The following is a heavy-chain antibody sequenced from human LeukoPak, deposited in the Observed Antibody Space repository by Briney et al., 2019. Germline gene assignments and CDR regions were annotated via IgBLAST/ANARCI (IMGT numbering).Heavy chain of an antibody. CDR3: ARDRRGDYYYYMDV. J-gene: IGHJ6*03. CDR1: RGTFSSYA. CDR2: IIPIFGTA. Sequence: SVKVSCKASRGTFSSYAISWVRQAPGQGLEWMGGIIPIFGTANYAQKFQGRVTITADKSTSTAYMELSSLRSEDTAVYYCARDRRGDYYYYMDVWGKGTTVTVSS. V-gene: IGHV1-69*06.